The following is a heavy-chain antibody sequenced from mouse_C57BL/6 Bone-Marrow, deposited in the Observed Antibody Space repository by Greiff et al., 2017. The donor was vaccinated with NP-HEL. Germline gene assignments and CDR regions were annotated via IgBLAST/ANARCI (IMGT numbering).Heavy chain of an antibody. V-gene: IGHV7-3*01. CDR1: GFTFTDYY. CDR2: IRNKANGYTT. J-gene: IGHJ4*01. CDR3: ARGSSYYYGSSYAMDY. D-gene: IGHD1-1*01. Sequence: EVMLVESGGGLVQPGGSLSLSCAASGFTFTDYYMSWVRQPPGKALEWLGFIRNKANGYTTEYSASVKGRFTISRDTSQSILYLQMNALRAEDSATYYCARGSSYYYGSSYAMDYWGQGTSVTVSS.